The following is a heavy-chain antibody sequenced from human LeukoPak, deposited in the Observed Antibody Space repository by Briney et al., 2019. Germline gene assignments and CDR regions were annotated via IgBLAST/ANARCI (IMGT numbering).Heavy chain of an antibody. CDR1: GGSFSGYY. V-gene: IGHV4-34*01. CDR3: ARGRNNQITMIRGPNHYFGLDV. CDR2: INHVGST. Sequence: SETLSLTCAVYGGSFSGYYWSWIRQPPGKGLEWIGEINHVGSTKYNPSLKSRATMSVDPSKNQFSLKLSAVTAADTAFYYCARGRNNQITMIRGPNHYFGLDVWGQGTTVTVSS. J-gene: IGHJ6*02. D-gene: IGHD3-10*01.